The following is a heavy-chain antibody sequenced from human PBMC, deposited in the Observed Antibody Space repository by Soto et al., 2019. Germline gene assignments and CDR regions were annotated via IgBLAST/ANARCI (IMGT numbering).Heavy chain of an antibody. CDR1: GYTLTNYG. J-gene: IGHJ3*02. V-gene: IGHV1-18*04. CDR2: VTHYKADT. CDR3: ETDGPSNSGNLYAFDI. D-gene: IGHD5-12*01. Sequence: QAQLVQSGAEVKKSGASVRVSCKASGYTLTNYGVTWVRQAPGQGLEWLGRVTHYKADTNSAQNLQGRVTMATDTSTNTAYMELKSLRSDDTAVYFCETDGPSNSGNLYAFDIWGQGTMVTVSA.